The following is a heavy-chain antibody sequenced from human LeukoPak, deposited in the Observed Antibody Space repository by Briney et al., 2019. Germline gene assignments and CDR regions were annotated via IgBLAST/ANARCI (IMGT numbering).Heavy chain of an antibody. CDR1: GFTFSSYE. CDR3: ARRGHSSIYNNWFHP. Sequence: GGSLRLSCTASGFTFSSYEFNWVRQAPGKGLEWVSYTSSSGSHIFYADSVKGRFTISRDNANNLLYLQMNSLRAEDTAVYYCARRGHSSIYNNWFHPWGQGTLVTVSS. V-gene: IGHV3-48*03. D-gene: IGHD6-13*01. CDR2: TSSSGSHI. J-gene: IGHJ5*02.